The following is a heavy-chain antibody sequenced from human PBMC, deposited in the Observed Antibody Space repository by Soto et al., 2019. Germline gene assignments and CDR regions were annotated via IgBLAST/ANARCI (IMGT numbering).Heavy chain of an antibody. J-gene: IGHJ4*02. CDR3: ARDSPYSSGSFDY. Sequence: GGSLRLSCAASGFTFSNSEMNWVRQAPGKGLEWVSYITTSASTKSYADSVKGRFTISRDNAKNSLYLHMNSLRVEDTAVYYCARDSPYSSGSFDYWGQGTLVTSPQ. V-gene: IGHV3-48*03. D-gene: IGHD6-19*01. CDR2: ITTSASTK. CDR1: GFTFSNSE.